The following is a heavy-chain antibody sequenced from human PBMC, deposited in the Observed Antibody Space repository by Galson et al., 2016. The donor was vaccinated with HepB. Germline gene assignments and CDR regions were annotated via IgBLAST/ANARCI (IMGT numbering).Heavy chain of an antibody. CDR2: ISHDGTKK. D-gene: IGHD7-27*01. V-gene: IGHV3-30-3*01. Sequence: SLRLSCAASGFTFSHYGMPWVRQGPGKGLEWTAVISHDGTKKYYADSVKGRLTISRDNSRNTLYLQMSSLTIEDTAVYYCARDDPLATGVGPDQWGQGTLVSVS. CDR3: ARDDPLATGVGPDQ. CDR1: GFTFSHYG. J-gene: IGHJ5*02.